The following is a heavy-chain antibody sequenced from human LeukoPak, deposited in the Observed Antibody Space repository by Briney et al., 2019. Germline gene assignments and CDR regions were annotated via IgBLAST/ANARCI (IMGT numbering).Heavy chain of an antibody. D-gene: IGHD6-13*01. Sequence: GESLKISCQASGYTFAKYWIGWVRQMPGKGLEWMGIIYPGDSDTRYSPSFQGQVTISADMSISTAYLQWSSLKASDTAMYYCAKLGAYSSSWYGSCDYWGQGTLVTVSS. J-gene: IGHJ4*02. CDR1: GYTFAKYW. CDR2: IYPGDSDT. CDR3: AKLGAYSSSWYGSCDY. V-gene: IGHV5-51*01.